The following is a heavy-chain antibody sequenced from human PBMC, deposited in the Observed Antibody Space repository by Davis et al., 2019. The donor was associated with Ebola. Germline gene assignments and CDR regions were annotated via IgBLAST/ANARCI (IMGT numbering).Heavy chain of an antibody. J-gene: IGHJ4*02. CDR2: VKVDGSEK. V-gene: IGHV3-7*03. D-gene: IGHD6-25*01. Sequence: GESLKISCSASGFTFSSYAMHWVRQAPGKGPEWVANVKVDGSEKYYVDSVRGRFTISRDNAKNSLYLQMNSLRPEDTAVYYCARDPVQYSRAYTSGDYWGQGTLVTVSS. CDR3: ARDPVQYSRAYTSGDY. CDR1: GFTFSSYA.